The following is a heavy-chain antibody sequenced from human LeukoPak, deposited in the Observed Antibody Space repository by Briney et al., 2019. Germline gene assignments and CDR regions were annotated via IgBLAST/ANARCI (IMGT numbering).Heavy chain of an antibody. D-gene: IGHD6-6*01. CDR1: GFTFSNFG. V-gene: IGHV3-48*04. J-gene: IGHJ4*02. CDR2: ISSRSSTI. CDR3: ARAAVEYSSPNFDY. Sequence: GGSLRLSCAASGFTFSNFGVNWVRQAPGKGLEWASYISSRSSTIYYADSVKGRCTISRDNAKNSLYLQMNSLRAEDTAVYYCARAAVEYSSPNFDYWGQGTLVTVSS.